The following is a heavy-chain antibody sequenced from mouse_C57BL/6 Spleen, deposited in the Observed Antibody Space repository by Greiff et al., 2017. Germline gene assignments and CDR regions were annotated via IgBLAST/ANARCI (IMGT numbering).Heavy chain of an antibody. J-gene: IGHJ3*01. CDR3: ARSGGGSIAWFAY. D-gene: IGHD1-1*02. V-gene: IGHV1-22*01. CDR1: GYTFTDYN. CDR2: INPNNGGT. Sequence: EVQLQQSGPELVKPGASVKMSCKASGYTFTDYNMHWVKQSHGKSLEWIGYINPNNGGTSYNQKVKGKATLTVNKSSSTAYMELRSLTSEDSAVYYCARSGGGSIAWFAYWGQGTLVTVSA.